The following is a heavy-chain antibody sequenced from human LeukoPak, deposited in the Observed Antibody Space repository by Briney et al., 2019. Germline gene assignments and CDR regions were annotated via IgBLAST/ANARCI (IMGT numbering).Heavy chain of an antibody. Sequence: GGSLRLSCAASGFTFSSYWMSWVRQAPGKGLEWVAFIRYDGSNKYYADSVKGRFTISRDNSKNTLYLQMNSLRAEDTAVYYCAKVPIVATIGSIYYYYYYMDVWGKGTTVTISS. V-gene: IGHV3-30*02. CDR3: AKVPIVATIGSIYYYYYYMDV. J-gene: IGHJ6*03. CDR1: GFTFSSYW. D-gene: IGHD5-12*01. CDR2: IRYDGSNK.